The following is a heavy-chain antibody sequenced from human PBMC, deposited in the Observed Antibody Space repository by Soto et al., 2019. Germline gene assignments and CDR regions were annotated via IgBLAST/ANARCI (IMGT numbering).Heavy chain of an antibody. V-gene: IGHV1-69*02. CDR3: ARGGKVGGDLDV. CDR1: GGTFNRET. D-gene: IGHD3-10*01. J-gene: IGHJ6*04. CDR2: IIPVLDVT. Sequence: QAQLVQSGAEVKKPGSSVKVSCKASGGTFNRETFSWVRQATGQGLHWMGRIIPVLDVTEYPQNFQGRVTITADTSTSTVYLALSGLGSDDTAVYYCARGGKVGGDLDVWGKGTPVIVSS.